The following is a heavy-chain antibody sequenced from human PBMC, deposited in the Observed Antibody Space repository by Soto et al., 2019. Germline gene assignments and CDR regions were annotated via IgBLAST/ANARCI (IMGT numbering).Heavy chain of an antibody. J-gene: IGHJ4*02. CDR1: GFTFSSYG. Sequence: QVKLVESGGGVVQPGRSLRLSCAVSGFTFSSYGMHWVRQAPGKGLEWVALIWYDGSSKFYADSVKGRFTISRDNSKNTLSLKMSSLRAEDTAMYYCAKPSYDFWSGYYHPFDGWGQGTLVTVSS. D-gene: IGHD3-3*01. V-gene: IGHV3-33*06. CDR2: IWYDGSSK. CDR3: AKPSYDFWSGYYHPFDG.